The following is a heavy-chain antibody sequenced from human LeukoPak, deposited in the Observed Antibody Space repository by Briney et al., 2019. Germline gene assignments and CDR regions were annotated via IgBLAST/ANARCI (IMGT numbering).Heavy chain of an antibody. J-gene: IGHJ4*02. CDR1: GFTFSDYY. Sequence: EGSLRLSCAASGFTFSDYYMSWIRQAPGKGLEWVSYISSSSSTIYYADSVKGRFTISRDNAKNSLYLQMNSLRAEDTAVYYCARPAYCSSTSCYPYFDYWGQGTLVTVSS. CDR3: ARPAYCSSTSCYPYFDY. CDR2: ISSSSSTI. D-gene: IGHD2-2*01. V-gene: IGHV3-11*04.